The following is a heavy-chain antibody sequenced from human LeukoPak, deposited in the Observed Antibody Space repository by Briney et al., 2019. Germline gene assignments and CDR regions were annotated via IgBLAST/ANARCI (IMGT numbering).Heavy chain of an antibody. CDR1: GFTFSPAW. D-gene: IGHD3-22*01. Sequence: GGSLRLSCAASGFTFSPAWMHWVRQAPGMGLEWVSRSNGDGTDTVYADSVKGRFTISRDNSKNTLYLQMNSLRAEDTAVYYCAREMFTTSIGDDAFDIWGQGTMVTVSS. J-gene: IGHJ3*02. V-gene: IGHV3-74*01. CDR3: AREMFTTSIGDDAFDI. CDR2: SNGDGTDT.